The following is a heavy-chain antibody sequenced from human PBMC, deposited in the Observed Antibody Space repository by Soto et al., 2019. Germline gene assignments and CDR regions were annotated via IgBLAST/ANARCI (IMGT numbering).Heavy chain of an antibody. D-gene: IGHD1-1*01. CDR2: IYWDDDE. Sequence: QITLKESGPTLVKPTQTLTLTCTFSGFSLTTSGVGVGWIRQPPGKALQWLALIYWDDDERYNPSMKSRLNITKDTYKNRVVLTMTDVDPVDTATYYCAQFLRTWSVLDAFNIWGQGTMVTVSS. J-gene: IGHJ3*02. CDR1: GFSLTTSGVG. CDR3: AQFLRTWSVLDAFNI. V-gene: IGHV2-5*02.